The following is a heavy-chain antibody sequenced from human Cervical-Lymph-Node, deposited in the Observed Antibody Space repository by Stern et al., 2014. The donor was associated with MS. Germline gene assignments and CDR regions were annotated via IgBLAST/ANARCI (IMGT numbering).Heavy chain of an antibody. CDR1: GGSINRSSFY. Sequence: QVQLQESGPGLVKPSETLSLTCTVSGGSINRSSFYWVWIRQPPGKGLEWIGSIHYGGSTYYTPSLKRRVTISVHTAHNHFSLKLSSETAADTAVYYCARHHEGGFAPWGQGTLVTVSS. CDR2: IHYGGST. CDR3: ARHHEGGFAP. V-gene: IGHV4-39*01. D-gene: IGHD1-26*01. J-gene: IGHJ5*02.